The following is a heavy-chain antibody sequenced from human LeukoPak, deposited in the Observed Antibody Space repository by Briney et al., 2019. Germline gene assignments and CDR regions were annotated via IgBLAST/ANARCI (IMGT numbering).Heavy chain of an antibody. Sequence: SETLSLTCAVYGGSFSGYYWSWIRQPPGKGLEWIGEINHSGSTNYNPSLKSRVTISVDTSKNQFSLKLSSVTAADTAVYYCARQSYYYDSSGYLYWGQGTLVTVSS. J-gene: IGHJ4*02. D-gene: IGHD3-22*01. CDR2: INHSGST. CDR3: ARQSYYYDSSGYLY. V-gene: IGHV4-34*01. CDR1: GGSFSGYY.